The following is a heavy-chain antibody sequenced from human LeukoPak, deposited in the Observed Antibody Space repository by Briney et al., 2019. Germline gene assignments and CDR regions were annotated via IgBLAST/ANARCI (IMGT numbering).Heavy chain of an antibody. CDR2: INTDGSGT. CDR1: RFTFSSYW. CDR3: ARGNAHAFDI. V-gene: IGHV3-74*01. J-gene: IGHJ3*02. Sequence: GGSLRLSCAASRFTFSSYWMHWVRKAPGMGLVWVSRINTDGSGTSYADSVKGRFTISRDNAKNTLYLQMNSLRAEDTAVYYCARGNAHAFDIWGQGTMVTVSS. D-gene: IGHD1-1*01.